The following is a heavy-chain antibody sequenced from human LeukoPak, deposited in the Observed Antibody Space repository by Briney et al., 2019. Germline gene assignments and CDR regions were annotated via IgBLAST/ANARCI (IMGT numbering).Heavy chain of an antibody. CDR1: GFSIGTGYS. D-gene: IGHD1-26*01. CDR3: ARLLSPGNFDY. Sequence: SETLSLTCSVSGFSIGTGYSWGWIRQPPGKGLEWIGTIYHRGNTYYNPSLMSRVTISLDTSKNQFSLRLTSVTAADTAVYYCARLLSPGNFDYWGQGTLVTVSS. J-gene: IGHJ4*02. V-gene: IGHV4-38-2*01. CDR2: IYHRGNT.